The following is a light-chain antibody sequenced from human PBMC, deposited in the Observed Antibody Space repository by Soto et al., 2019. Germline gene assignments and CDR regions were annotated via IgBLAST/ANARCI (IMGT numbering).Light chain of an antibody. CDR3: QQYFITPLT. J-gene: IGKJ4*01. CDR1: LNIYFKSNNRNY. Sequence: DIVMTQSPDSLRVSLGERATISCTSSLNIYFKSNNRNYLAWYQQKTGQPPKLLVYWASTRESGVPDRFTGSGSGTYFTLTIDNVQPDDVAVYYCQQYFITPLTFGGGTKV. V-gene: IGKV4-1*01. CDR2: WAS.